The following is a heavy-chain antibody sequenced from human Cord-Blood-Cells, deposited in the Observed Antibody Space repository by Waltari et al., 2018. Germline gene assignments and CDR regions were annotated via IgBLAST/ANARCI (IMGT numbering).Heavy chain of an antibody. J-gene: IGHJ3*02. Sequence: QVQLQESGPGLVKPSETLSLTCTVSGGSIRSYYWSWIRQPPGKGLEWIGYIYYSGSTNYNPSLKSRVTISVDTSKNQFSLKLSSVTAADTAVYYCASPSGSGSYYNAFDIWGQGTMVTVSS. V-gene: IGHV4-59*01. CDR3: ASPSGSGSYYNAFDI. CDR1: GGSIRSYY. CDR2: IYYSGST. D-gene: IGHD3-10*01.